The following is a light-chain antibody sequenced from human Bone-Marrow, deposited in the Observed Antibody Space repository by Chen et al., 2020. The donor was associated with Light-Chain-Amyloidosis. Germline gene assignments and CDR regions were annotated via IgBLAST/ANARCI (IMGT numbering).Light chain of an antibody. CDR1: SANIGSNY. V-gene: IGLV1-47*01. Sequence: QSVLTQPPSASGTPGQRVTIYCSGTSANIGSNYIYWSQKFPGTAPKLLIYRNNQRPSGVTDRFSGSKSGTSASLAISGLRPEDEADYYCSAWDDSLSAVVFGGGTKLTVL. J-gene: IGLJ2*01. CDR2: RNN. CDR3: SAWDDSLSAVV.